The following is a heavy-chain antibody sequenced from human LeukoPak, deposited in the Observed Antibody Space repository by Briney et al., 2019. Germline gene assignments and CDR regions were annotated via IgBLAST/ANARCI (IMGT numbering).Heavy chain of an antibody. D-gene: IGHD4-23*01. CDR2: FDPEDGET. Sequence: ASVKVSCKASGYTFTGYYMHWVRQAPGQGLEWMGGFDPEDGETIYAQKFQGRVTMTEDTSTDTAYMELSSLRSEDTAVHYCATRTTVVTSYYYYMDVWGKGTTVTVSS. J-gene: IGHJ6*03. CDR3: ATRTTVVTSYYYYMDV. CDR1: GYTFTGYY. V-gene: IGHV1-24*01.